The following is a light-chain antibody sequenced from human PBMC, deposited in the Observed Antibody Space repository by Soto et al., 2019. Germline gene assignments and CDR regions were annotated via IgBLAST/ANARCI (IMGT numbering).Light chain of an antibody. J-gene: IGKJ1*01. CDR3: QQLKSYPRT. CDR2: AAS. Sequence: DIRLTQSPSFLSASVGDRVTITCRASQGISNFLAWYQQKPGKPPNLLIYAASTLESGVPSRFSGSGSGTEFTLTISSLQPEDFATYYCQQLKSYPRTFGQGTKVEIK. CDR1: QGISNF. V-gene: IGKV1-9*01.